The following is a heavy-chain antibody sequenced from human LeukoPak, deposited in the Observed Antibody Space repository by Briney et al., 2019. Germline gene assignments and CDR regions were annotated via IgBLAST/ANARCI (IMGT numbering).Heavy chain of an antibody. CDR3: ARARKTMVTGAVVDY. D-gene: IGHD5-18*01. CDR1: GFSFSGYW. Sequence: GGSLRLSCAASGFSFSGYWMRWVRQAPGKGLEWVAVISYDASNKYYADSVKGRFTISRDNAKNTLYLQMNSLRAEDTAVYYCARARKTMVTGAVVDYWGQGTLVTVSS. J-gene: IGHJ4*02. CDR2: ISYDASNK. V-gene: IGHV3-30*03.